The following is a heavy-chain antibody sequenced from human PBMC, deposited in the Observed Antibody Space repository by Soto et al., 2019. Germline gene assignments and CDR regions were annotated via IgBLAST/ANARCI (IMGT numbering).Heavy chain of an antibody. CDR1: GFTFNNYG. D-gene: IGHD3-10*01. CDR3: LKQSGSGSYHNVGSGGHFDS. J-gene: IGHJ4*02. Sequence: GGSLRLSCAASGFTFNNYGMHWVRQAPGKGLEWVVVISFDGRNTYYVDSVKGRFTISRDNSKNTLYLEMTSLRAEDTAVYYCLKQSGSGSYHNVGSGGHFDSWGQGTLVTVSS. CDR2: ISFDGRNT. V-gene: IGHV3-30*18.